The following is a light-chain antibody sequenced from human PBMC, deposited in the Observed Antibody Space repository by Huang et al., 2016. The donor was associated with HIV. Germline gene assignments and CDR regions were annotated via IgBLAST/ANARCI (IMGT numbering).Light chain of an antibody. CDR2: GAC. CDR1: QGVRTN. V-gene: IGKV3D-15*01. J-gene: IGKJ4*01. Sequence: VMTQSPASLSASPGARVTLSCRASQGVRTNLAWYQQRPGQAPPLLRFGACTRATGTPPRFSGSGSGTEFTLTITSLQSSDSAIYYCQQYNDWPPLTFGGGTKVEI. CDR3: QQYNDWPPLT.